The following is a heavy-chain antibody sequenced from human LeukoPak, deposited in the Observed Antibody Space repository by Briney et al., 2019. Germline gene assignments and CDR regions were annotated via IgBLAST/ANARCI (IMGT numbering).Heavy chain of an antibody. CDR2: SDYSGST. Sequence: SETLSLTCRVSAGSISNYYWSWIRQPLGNGLEWIGYSDYSGSTNYSPSHKSRVTISVDTSKKQFSLKLRSVTAADTAVYYCARDIGGSYYFHYWGQGTLVTVSS. J-gene: IGHJ4*02. V-gene: IGHV4-59*01. CDR1: AGSISNYY. D-gene: IGHD1-26*01. CDR3: ARDIGGSYYFHY.